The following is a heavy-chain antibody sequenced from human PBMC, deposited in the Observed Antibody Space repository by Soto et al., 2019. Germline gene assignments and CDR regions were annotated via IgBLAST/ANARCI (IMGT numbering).Heavy chain of an antibody. CDR1: GFTFSNYA. D-gene: IGHD3-3*01. Sequence: GGSLRLSCAASGFTFSNYAMRWVRQAPGKGLEWVAAVSGSGGAAYYADSVKGRFTISRDNAKNTMSLAMNSLRADDSAVYYCAKGWSSSAWDCHYFDSWGQGIRVTVSS. CDR3: AKGWSSSAWDCHYFDS. CDR2: VSGSGGAA. J-gene: IGHJ4*02. V-gene: IGHV3-23*01.